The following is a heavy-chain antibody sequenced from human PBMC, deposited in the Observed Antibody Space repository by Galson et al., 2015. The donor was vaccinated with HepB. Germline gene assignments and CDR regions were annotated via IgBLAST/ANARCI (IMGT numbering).Heavy chain of an antibody. J-gene: IGHJ4*02. D-gene: IGHD3-10*02. CDR3: AKVGVYYVRGTFGY. Sequence: SLRLSCAASGFTFSSYAMSWARQAPGKGLEWVSAISGSGGSTYYADSVKGRFTISRDNSKNTLYLQMNSLRAEDTAVYYCAKVGVYYVRGTFGYWGQGTLVTVSS. CDR2: ISGSGGST. CDR1: GFTFSSYA. V-gene: IGHV3-23*01.